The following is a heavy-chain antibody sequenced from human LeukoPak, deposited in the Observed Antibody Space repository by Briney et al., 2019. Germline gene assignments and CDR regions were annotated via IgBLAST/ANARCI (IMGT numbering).Heavy chain of an antibody. D-gene: IGHD2-2*01. CDR2: ITYNGVT. J-gene: IGHJ6*02. V-gene: IGHV4-34*01. CDR1: GGFNGYH. CDR3: TRSGLTGMRTYPRTPSYYYGMDV. Sequence: SETLSLTCAVHGGFNGYHWSWLRQSPGKGLEWIGEITYNGVTNYNPSLKVTISLDTSKSLFSLKLSSVTAADTAVYFCTRSGLTGMRTYPRTPSYYYGMDVWGQGTAVTVSS.